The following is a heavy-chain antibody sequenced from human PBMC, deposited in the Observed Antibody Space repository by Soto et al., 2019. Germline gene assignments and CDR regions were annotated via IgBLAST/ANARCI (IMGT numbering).Heavy chain of an antibody. D-gene: IGHD2-15*01. CDR1: GFTFDDYA. Sequence: GGSLRLSCAASGFTFDDYAMHWVRQAPGKGLEWVSGISWNSGSIGYADSVKGRFTISRDNAKNSLYLQMNSLRAEDTALYYCAKDIRSGGSRIYYYYMDVWGKGTTVTVSS. CDR3: AKDIRSGGSRIYYYYMDV. V-gene: IGHV3-9*01. J-gene: IGHJ6*03. CDR2: ISWNSGSI.